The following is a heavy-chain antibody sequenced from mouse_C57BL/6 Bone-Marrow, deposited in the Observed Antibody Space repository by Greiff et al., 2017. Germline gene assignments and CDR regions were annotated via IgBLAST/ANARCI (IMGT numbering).Heavy chain of an antibody. CDR2: YPGSGNTY. Sequence: VQLQQSGPELVKPGASVKMSCKASGYTFTDYYMHWVKQKPGKGLEWIGEIYPGSGNTYYNEKFKGKATLTAETSSSTAYMQLSSLTSEDSAVYFCARRELGRIPDYWGQGTTLTVSS. J-gene: IGHJ2*01. V-gene: IGHV1-83*01. D-gene: IGHD4-1*01. CDR1: YTFTDYYM. CDR3: RRELGRIPDY.